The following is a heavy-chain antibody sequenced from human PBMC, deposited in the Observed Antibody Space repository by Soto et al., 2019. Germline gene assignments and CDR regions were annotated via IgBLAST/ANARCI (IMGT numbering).Heavy chain of an antibody. J-gene: IGHJ4*02. CDR1: GFTFSCYA. D-gene: IGHD5-18*01. CDR2: ISGSGGST. Sequence: GGSLRLSCAASGFTFSCYAMSWVRQAPGKGLEWVSAISGSGGSTYYADSVKGRFTISRDNSENTLYLRMNGLRAEDTAVYYCVKDTPAWRQVWGYDYWGQGALVTDSS. CDR3: VKDTPAWRQVWGYDY. V-gene: IGHV3-23*01.